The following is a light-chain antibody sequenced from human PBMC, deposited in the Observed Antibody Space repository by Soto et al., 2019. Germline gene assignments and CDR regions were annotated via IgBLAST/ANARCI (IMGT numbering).Light chain of an antibody. CDR2: GAS. CDR1: QTVTSNY. J-gene: IGKJ1*01. V-gene: IGKV3-20*01. Sequence: EIALTQSPGTLSLSPGESATLSCRASQTVTSNYFAWYQQKPGQAPRLLIYGASSSATGISDRFSGSGSGTDFTLTISRLEPEDFAVYYCQQYGSSPKTFGQGTKVEVK. CDR3: QQYGSSPKT.